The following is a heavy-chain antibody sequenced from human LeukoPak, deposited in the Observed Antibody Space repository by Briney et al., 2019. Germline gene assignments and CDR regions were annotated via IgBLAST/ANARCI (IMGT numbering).Heavy chain of an antibody. J-gene: IGHJ4*02. D-gene: IGHD3-10*01. V-gene: IGHV1-18*01. CDR2: IHPNDGDT. CDR3: ATYTQSGAQGVSDY. CDR1: GYTFTSYG. Sequence: ASVTVSCTASGYTFTSYGISWVRQAPGQGLEWMGLIHPNDGDTKYAQEFQDRVTMTRDTSTSTVYMELSSLRSEDTAVYYCATYTQSGAQGVSDYWGQGTLVTVSS.